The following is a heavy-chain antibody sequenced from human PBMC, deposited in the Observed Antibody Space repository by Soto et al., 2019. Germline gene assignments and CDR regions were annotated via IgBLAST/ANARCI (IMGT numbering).Heavy chain of an antibody. V-gene: IGHV2-70*11. D-gene: IGHD3-10*01. CDR1: GFSLSTSGMC. J-gene: IGHJ4*02. CDR2: IDWDDDK. Sequence: SRPTLVNPTQTLTLTCTFSGFSLSTSGMCVSWIRQPPGKALEWLARIDWDDDKYYSTSLKTRLTISKDTSKNQVVLTMTNMDPLDTATYYCARTTYGSGSYYNARFDYWGQGTLVTVSS. CDR3: ARTTYGSGSYYNARFDY.